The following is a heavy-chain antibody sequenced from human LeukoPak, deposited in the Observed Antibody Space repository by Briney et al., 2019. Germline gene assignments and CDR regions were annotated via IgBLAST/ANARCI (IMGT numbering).Heavy chain of an antibody. CDR3: HGLSMVRGVIPDY. V-gene: IGHV4-38-2*01. D-gene: IGHD3-10*01. J-gene: IGHJ4*02. Sequence: SETLSLTCAVSGYSISSGYYWGWIRPPPGKGLEWIGSIYHSGSTYYNPSLKSRVTISVDTSKNQFSLKLSSVTAADTAVYYCHGLSMVRGVIPDYWGQGTLVTVSS. CDR1: GYSISSGYY. CDR2: IYHSGST.